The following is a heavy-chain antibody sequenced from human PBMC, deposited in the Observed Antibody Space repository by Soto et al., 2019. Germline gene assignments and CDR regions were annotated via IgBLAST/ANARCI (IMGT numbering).Heavy chain of an antibody. CDR1: GFTFSDYY. V-gene: IGHV3-11*01. CDR3: ARDGTEYYGEYYDY. Sequence: EGSLRLSCATSGFTFSDYYMSWIRQAPGKRLEWVSYIGTRGNTKYYADSVRGRFTISRDNAKNSLYLQMNSLRADDTAVYYCARDGTEYYGEYYDYWGQGIPVTVSS. J-gene: IGHJ4*02. D-gene: IGHD4-17*01. CDR2: IGTRGNTK.